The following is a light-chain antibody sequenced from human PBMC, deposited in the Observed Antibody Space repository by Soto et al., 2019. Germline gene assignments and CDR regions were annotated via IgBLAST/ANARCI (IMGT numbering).Light chain of an antibody. CDR2: EVS. J-gene: IGLJ2*01. V-gene: IGLV2-18*02. CDR3: ASYTTISAFVV. Sequence: QCALTQPPSVSGSPGQPVTISCTGTSSDVGSYDRVSGYQLPPGTAPKLMIFEVSIRPSGVPDRFSGSKSGNTAPLTISGLQAVHEADYFCASYTTISAFVVFGGSTKLTVL. CDR1: SSDVGSYDR.